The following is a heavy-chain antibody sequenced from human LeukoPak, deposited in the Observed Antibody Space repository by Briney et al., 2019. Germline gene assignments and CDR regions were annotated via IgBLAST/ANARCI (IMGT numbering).Heavy chain of an antibody. V-gene: IGHV3-23*01. J-gene: IGHJ4*02. CDR3: ARRRDSGSLQHFDY. CDR1: GFTFSRYA. CDR2: ISGSGDST. Sequence: GGSLRLSCAASGFTFSRYAMTWVRQAPGKGLEWVSGISGSGDSTYYADSVKGRFTISRDNAKNSLYLQMNSLRAKDTAVYYCARRRDSGSLQHFDYWGQGTLVTVSS. D-gene: IGHD1-26*01.